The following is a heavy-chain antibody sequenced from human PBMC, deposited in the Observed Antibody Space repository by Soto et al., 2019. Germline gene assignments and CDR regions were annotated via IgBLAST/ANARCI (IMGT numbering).Heavy chain of an antibody. D-gene: IGHD6-13*01. CDR3: ATSSRPGGIAAENWFDP. Sequence: ASVKVSCKVSGYTLTELSMHWVRQAPGKGLEWMGGFDPEDGETIYAQKFQGRVTMTEDTSTDTAYMELSSLRSEYSAVYYCATSSRPGGIAAENWFDPWGQGTLVTVS. CDR2: FDPEDGET. J-gene: IGHJ5*02. V-gene: IGHV1-24*01. CDR1: GYTLTELS.